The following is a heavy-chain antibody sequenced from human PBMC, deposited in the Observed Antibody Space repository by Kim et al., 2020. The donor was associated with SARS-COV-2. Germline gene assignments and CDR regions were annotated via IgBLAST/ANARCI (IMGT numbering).Heavy chain of an antibody. V-gene: IGHV3-73*01. D-gene: IGHD1-1*01. CDR1: WFTFSGSA. CDR2: IRSKANSYAT. CDR3: TRVPGTTLDFWDTFDI. Sequence: GGSLRLSCAASWFTFSGSAMHWVRQASGKGLEWVGRIRSKANSYATTYAASVKGRFTISRDDSKTTAYMQMNSLKTEDTAVYYCTRVPGTTLDFWDTFDIWGQGTMVTVSS. J-gene: IGHJ3*02.